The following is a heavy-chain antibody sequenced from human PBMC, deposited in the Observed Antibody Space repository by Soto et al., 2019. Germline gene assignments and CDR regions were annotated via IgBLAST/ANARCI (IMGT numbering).Heavy chain of an antibody. CDR2: ISPDGNNK. D-gene: IGHD2-8*01. Sequence: QVQLVESGGGVVQPGRSLRLSCAASGFTFNRHPLHWVRQAPGKGLEWVAVISPDGNNKYYADAVKGRFTISRDNSMNMLYLQMHGLRTEDTAIFYWARALWPIYATLHGPFDHWGQGALVTVSS. CDR3: ARALWPIYATLHGPFDH. J-gene: IGHJ4*02. V-gene: IGHV3-30-3*01. CDR1: GFTFNRHP.